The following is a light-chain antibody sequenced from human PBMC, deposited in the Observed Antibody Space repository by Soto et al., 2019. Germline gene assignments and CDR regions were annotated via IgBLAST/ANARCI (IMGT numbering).Light chain of an antibody. V-gene: IGKV3-20*01. CDR2: GAS. J-gene: IGKJ3*01. Sequence: EIVLTQSPGTLSLSPGERATLSCRASQSINNRYLAWYQQKPGQAPRLLIYGASSRATGIPDRFIGSGSGTDFTLTISRLEPEDFAVYYCQQFGSSRGFTFGPGTKVDIK. CDR1: QSINNRY. CDR3: QQFGSSRGFT.